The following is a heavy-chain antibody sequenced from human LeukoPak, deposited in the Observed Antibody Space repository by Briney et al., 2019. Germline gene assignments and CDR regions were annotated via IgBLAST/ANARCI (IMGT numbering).Heavy chain of an antibody. CDR1: GYSFSNYH. V-gene: IGHV1-46*01. Sequence: GASVKLSRKTSGYSFSNYHVHWVRQAPGQGLEWVGIVAPRDDGATYAQKFQGRVTMTRDTSTSTLYMDLSSLRPEDTAVYYCAREVRTGIGATDYWGQGTLVTVSS. J-gene: IGHJ4*02. D-gene: IGHD1-26*01. CDR3: AREVRTGIGATDY. CDR2: VAPRDDGA.